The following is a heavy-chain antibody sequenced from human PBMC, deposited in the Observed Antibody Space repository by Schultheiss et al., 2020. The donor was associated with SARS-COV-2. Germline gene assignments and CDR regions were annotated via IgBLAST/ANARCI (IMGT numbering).Heavy chain of an antibody. J-gene: IGHJ5*02. Sequence: SQTLSLTCTVSGGSISSYYWSWIRQPPGKGLEWIGYIYYSGSTYYNPSLKSRVTISVDTSKNQFSLKLSSVTAADTAVYYCARHVVQGYDFWSGYFDPEQNWFDPWGQGTLVTVSS. CDR1: GGSISSYY. CDR3: ARHVVQGYDFWSGYFDPEQNWFDP. D-gene: IGHD3-3*01. CDR2: IYYSGST. V-gene: IGHV4-59*08.